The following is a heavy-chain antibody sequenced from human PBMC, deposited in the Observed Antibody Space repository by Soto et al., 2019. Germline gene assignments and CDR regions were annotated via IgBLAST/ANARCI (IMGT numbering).Heavy chain of an antibody. CDR3: ATSYGSGSTHVDS. Sequence: QVQLVQSGAEVKKPGSSVKVSCTASGGTFNSYPINWVRQAPGQRLEWVGRVNPIVGMSTSASKFQGRVTMTADKSTTKAYMDLTGLRSDDTAVYYCATSYGSGSTHVDSWGQGTLVSVSS. D-gene: IGHD3-10*01. CDR2: VNPIVGMS. V-gene: IGHV1-69*02. J-gene: IGHJ4*02. CDR1: GGTFNSYP.